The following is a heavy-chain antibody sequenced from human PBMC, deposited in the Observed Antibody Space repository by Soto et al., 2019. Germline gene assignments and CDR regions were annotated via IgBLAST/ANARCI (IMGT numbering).Heavy chain of an antibody. J-gene: IGHJ5*02. D-gene: IGHD3-10*01. CDR1: GYTFTSYA. V-gene: IGHV1-3*01. CDR3: ARLLWSHSNWFDP. Sequence: EASVKVSCQASGYTFTSYAMHWVRQAPGQRLEWMGWINAGNGNTKYSQKFQGRVTITRDTSASTAYMELSSLRSEDTAVYYCARLLWSHSNWFDPWGQGTLVTVSS. CDR2: INAGNGNT.